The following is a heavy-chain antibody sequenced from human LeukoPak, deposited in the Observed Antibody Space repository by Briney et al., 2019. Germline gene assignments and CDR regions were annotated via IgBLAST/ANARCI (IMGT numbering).Heavy chain of an antibody. D-gene: IGHD3-16*02. CDR1: GGSISSGSYY. CDR2: IYTTGST. CDR3: ARDYSYDYVWGSYRVYYYYMDV. Sequence: SQTLSITCTVSGGSISSGSYYWSWIRQPAGKGLEWIGHIYTTGSTNYNPSLKSRVTISVDTSKNQFSLKLSSVTAADTAVYYCARDYSYDYVWGSYRVYYYYMDVWGKGTTVTVSS. V-gene: IGHV4-61*09. J-gene: IGHJ6*03.